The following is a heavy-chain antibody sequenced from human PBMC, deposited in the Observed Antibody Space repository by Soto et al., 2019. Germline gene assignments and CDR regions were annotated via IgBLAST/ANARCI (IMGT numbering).Heavy chain of an antibody. CDR1: GGSISSSSYY. CDR3: ARRGASTVTTYDY. D-gene: IGHD4-17*01. V-gene: IGHV4-39*01. J-gene: IGHJ4*02. Sequence: PSETLSLTCTVSGGSISSSSYYWGWIRQPPGKGLEWIGSIYYSGSTYYNPSLKSRVTISVDTSKNQFSLRLSSVTAADTAVYYCARRGASTVTTYDYWGQGTLVTVSS. CDR2: IYYSGST.